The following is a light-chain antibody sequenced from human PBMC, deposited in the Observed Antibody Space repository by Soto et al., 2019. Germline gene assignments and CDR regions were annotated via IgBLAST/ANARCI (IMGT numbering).Light chain of an antibody. V-gene: IGKV3-11*01. CDR2: NAS. CDR1: QSVSTY. J-gene: IGKJ5*01. Sequence: EIVLTQSPATLSLSPGERATLSCRASQSVSTYLAWYQQKPGQAPSLLIYNASTRATGIPARFSGSGSGTDFTLTISSLEPEDFSVYYWQHRSNWLITFGQGTRLDIK. CDR3: QHRSNWLIT.